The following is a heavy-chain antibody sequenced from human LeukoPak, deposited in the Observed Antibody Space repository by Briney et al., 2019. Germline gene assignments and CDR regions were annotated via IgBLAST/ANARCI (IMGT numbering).Heavy chain of an antibody. CDR2: IYYSGST. J-gene: IGHJ4*02. D-gene: IGHD4-11*01. Sequence: PTETLSLTCTVSGGSISSYYWSWIRQPPGEGLEWIGYIYYSGSTNYNPSLKSRVTISIDTSKNQFSLNLTSVTAADTAVYYCARGGLGGITAYSNYLFDYWGRGTLVTVSS. CDR1: GGSISSYY. CDR3: ARGGLGGITAYSNYLFDY. V-gene: IGHV4-59*08.